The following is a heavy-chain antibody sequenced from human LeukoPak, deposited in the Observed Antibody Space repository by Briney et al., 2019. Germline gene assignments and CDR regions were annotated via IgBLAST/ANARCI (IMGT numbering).Heavy chain of an antibody. J-gene: IGHJ6*03. V-gene: IGHV4-61*02. D-gene: IGHD1-26*01. CDR2: IYTSGST. Sequence: SETLSLTCTVSGGSISSSSYYWGWLRQPAGKGLEWIVRIYTSGSTNYNPSLKSRVTISVDTSKNQFSLRLSSVTAADTAVYYCARRGATTIYMDVWGKGTTVTVSS. CDR3: ARRGATTIYMDV. CDR1: GGSISSSSYY.